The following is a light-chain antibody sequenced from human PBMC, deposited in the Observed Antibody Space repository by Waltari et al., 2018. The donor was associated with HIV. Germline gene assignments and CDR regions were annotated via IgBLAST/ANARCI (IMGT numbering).Light chain of an antibody. CDR2: DAS. CDR3: QQDGNSPVYT. Sequence: EIVLTQSPGILSLSPGERATLSCRASQSVSSNYLAWYQQKPGRAPRLLIFDASTRASCIPDRFSGSGSGTDFTLTISRLEPEDFAVYYCQQDGNSPVYTFGQGTKLEIK. V-gene: IGKV3-20*01. J-gene: IGKJ2*01. CDR1: QSVSSNY.